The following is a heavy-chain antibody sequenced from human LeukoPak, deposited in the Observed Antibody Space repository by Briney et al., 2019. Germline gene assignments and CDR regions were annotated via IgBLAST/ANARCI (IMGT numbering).Heavy chain of an antibody. J-gene: IGHJ4*02. V-gene: IGHV4-4*07. CDR1: GGSISSYY. CDR2: IYTSGST. D-gene: IGHD4-23*01. CDR3: ARAASYGGNSDY. Sequence: KPSETLSLTCTVSGGSISSYYWSWIRQPAGKGLEWIGRIYTSGSTYYNPSLKSRVTISADTSKNQFSLEVNSVTAADTAVYYCARAASYGGNSDYWGQGTLVTVSS.